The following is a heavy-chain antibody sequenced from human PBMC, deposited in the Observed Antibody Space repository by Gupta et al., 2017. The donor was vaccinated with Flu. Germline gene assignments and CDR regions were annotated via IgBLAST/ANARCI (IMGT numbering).Heavy chain of an antibody. CDR1: GVSMSSGAYF. D-gene: IGHD2-8*01. CDR3: AREDTMAYYLDN. J-gene: IGHJ4*01. CDR2: IYLSGDT. Sequence: QVQLQESGPGLVKPSQTLSLTCSVSGVSMSSGAYFWALIRQPAGKGLEWIGRIYLSGDTNFNPSLKSRATLSIDTSKNEFSLKLRSVSAADTAVYFCAREDTMAYYLDNWGHGALVTVSS. V-gene: IGHV4-61*02.